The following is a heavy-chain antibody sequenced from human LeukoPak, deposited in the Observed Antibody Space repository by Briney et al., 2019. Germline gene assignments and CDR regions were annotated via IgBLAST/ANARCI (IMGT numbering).Heavy chain of an antibody. V-gene: IGHV3-23*01. CDR1: GFTFSSYW. D-gene: IGHD4-11*01. CDR2: VFGLDHRT. CDR3: AKGLTTLDY. J-gene: IGHJ4*02. Sequence: SGGSLRLSCAASGFTFSSYWMHWVRQAPGKGLEWVSTVFGLDHRTSYADSVKGRFTISRDNSKNTLSLQMNSLRAEDTAVYYCAKGLTTLDYWGQGTLVTVSS.